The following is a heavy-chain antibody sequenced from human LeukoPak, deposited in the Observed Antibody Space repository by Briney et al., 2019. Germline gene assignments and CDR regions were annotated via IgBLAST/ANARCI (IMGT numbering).Heavy chain of an antibody. CDR3: ARGRRYCTNGVCYRIFDY. D-gene: IGHD2-8*01. V-gene: IGHV4-34*01. CDR2: INHSGST. CDR1: GGSFSGYY. J-gene: IGHJ4*02. Sequence: SETLSLTCAVYGGSFSGYYWSWIRQPPGKGLEWIGEINHSGSTNYNPSPKSRVTISVDTSKNQFSLKLSSVTAADTAVYYCARGRRYCTNGVCYRIFDYWGQGTLVTVSS.